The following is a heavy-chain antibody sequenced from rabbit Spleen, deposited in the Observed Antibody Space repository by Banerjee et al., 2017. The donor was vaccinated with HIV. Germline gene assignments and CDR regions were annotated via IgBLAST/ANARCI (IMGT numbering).Heavy chain of an antibody. CDR3: VREVAGKFGL. CDR1: GFSFSNKAV. CDR2: INAVTGKA. J-gene: IGHJ4*01. Sequence: QEQLEESGGDLVKPEGSLTLTCTASGFSFSNKAVMCWVRQAPGKGLEWIACINAVTGKAVYASWTKGRFTFSKTSSTTVTLQMTSLTVADTATYFCVREVAGKFGLWGQGTLVTVS. D-gene: IGHD4-1*01. V-gene: IGHV1S45*01.